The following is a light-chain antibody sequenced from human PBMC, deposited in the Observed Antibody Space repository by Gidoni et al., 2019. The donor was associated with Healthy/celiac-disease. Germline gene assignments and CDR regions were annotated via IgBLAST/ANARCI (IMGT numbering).Light chain of an antibody. CDR2: GKN. Sequence: SSELTQDPAVSVALGQTVRITCQGDSLRSYYASWYQQKPRQAHVLVIYGKNNRPSGIPDRFSGSSSGNTASLTITGAQAEDEADYYCNSRDSSGNVFGTGTKVTVL. J-gene: IGLJ1*01. V-gene: IGLV3-19*01. CDR3: NSRDSSGNV. CDR1: SLRSYY.